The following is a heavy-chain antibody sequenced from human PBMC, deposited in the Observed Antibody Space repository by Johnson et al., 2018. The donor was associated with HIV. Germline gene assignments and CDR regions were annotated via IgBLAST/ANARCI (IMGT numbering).Heavy chain of an antibody. D-gene: IGHD3-16*01. Sequence: VQLVESGGGLVQPGRSLRLSCAASGFTFDDYAMHWVRQVPGKGLEWVSGISWNSGSIGYVDSVKGRFTISRDNSKNTLYLQMNSLRAEDTAVYYCAKWGLGGAPKGAFDIWGQGTMVTVSS. CDR2: ISWNSGSI. CDR3: AKWGLGGAPKGAFDI. V-gene: IGHV3-9*01. CDR1: GFTFDDYA. J-gene: IGHJ3*02.